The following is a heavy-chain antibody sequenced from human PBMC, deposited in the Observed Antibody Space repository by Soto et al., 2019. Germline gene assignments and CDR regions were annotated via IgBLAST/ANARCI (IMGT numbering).Heavy chain of an antibody. D-gene: IGHD6-19*01. CDR1: GGSISSGGYY. J-gene: IGHJ4*02. V-gene: IGHV4-31*03. Sequence: SETLSLTCTVSGGSISSGGYYWSWIRQHPGKGLEWIGYIYYSGSTYYNPSLKSRVTISVDTSKNQFSLKLSSVTAADTAVYYCATILPGIAVAGPRSGFDYWGQGTLVTVSS. CDR3: ATILPGIAVAGPRSGFDY. CDR2: IYYSGST.